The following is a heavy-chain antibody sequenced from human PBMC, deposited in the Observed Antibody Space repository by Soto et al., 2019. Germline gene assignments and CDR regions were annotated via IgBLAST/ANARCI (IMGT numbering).Heavy chain of an antibody. CDR1: GFIFSHYG. Sequence: QVQLVESGGGVVHPGRSLRLSCAASGFIFSHYGMHWVRQAPGKGLEWVAVISHDGTYKYYADSVKGRFTISRDNSKNTLYLQRKGLRADDTALYYCAKDPSDIVVVVRADWGQGTLVVVSS. J-gene: IGHJ4*02. CDR2: ISHDGTYK. CDR3: AKDPSDIVVVVRAD. V-gene: IGHV3-30*18. D-gene: IGHD2-15*01.